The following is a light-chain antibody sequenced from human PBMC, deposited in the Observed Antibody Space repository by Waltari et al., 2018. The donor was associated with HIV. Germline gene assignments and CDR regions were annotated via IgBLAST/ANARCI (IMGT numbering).Light chain of an antibody. CDR1: NAAVGASNY. V-gene: IGLV2-14*01. J-gene: IGLJ3*02. CDR2: EVT. CDR3: SSWTTSTTRV. Sequence: QSALTQPASVSGSPGQSITISCTGTNAAVGASNYVSWYQHHPSKAPKLIIYEVTNRPSGISARFSGSKSGNTASLTISGLQAEDEADYHCSSWTTSTTRVFGGGTKVTVL.